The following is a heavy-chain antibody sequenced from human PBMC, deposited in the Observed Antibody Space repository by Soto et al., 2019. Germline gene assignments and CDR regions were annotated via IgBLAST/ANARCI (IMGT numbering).Heavy chain of an antibody. CDR3: ARAVAVPADFDY. CDR2: INAGNGNT. D-gene: IGHD6-19*01. CDR1: GYTFTSYA. J-gene: IGHJ4*02. V-gene: IGHV1-3*01. Sequence: ASVKVSCKASGYTFTSYAMHWVRQAPGQRLEWMGWINAGNGNTKYSQKYQGRVTNTRDTSASTAYMELSSLRSEDTAVYYCARAVAVPADFDYWGQGTLVTVSS.